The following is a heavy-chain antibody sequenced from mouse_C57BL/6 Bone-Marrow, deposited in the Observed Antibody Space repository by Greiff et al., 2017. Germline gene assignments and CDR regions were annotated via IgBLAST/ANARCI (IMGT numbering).Heavy chain of an antibody. J-gene: IGHJ4*01. CDR3: ARGYDYDYAMDY. D-gene: IGHD2-4*01. Sequence: VHVKQSGPELVKPGASVKISCKASGYSFTDYNMTWVKQSNGKSLEWIGVINPNYGTTSYNQKFKGKATLTVDQSSSTAYMQLNSLTSEDSAVYYCARGYDYDYAMDYWGQGTSVTVSS. CDR1: GYSFTDYN. V-gene: IGHV1-39*01. CDR2: INPNYGTT.